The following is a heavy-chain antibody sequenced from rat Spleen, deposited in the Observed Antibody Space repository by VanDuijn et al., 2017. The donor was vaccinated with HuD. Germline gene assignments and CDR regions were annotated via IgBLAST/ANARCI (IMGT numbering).Heavy chain of an antibody. CDR2: ISPSGGST. CDR3: ATDHRELSYVMDA. J-gene: IGHJ4*01. Sequence: EVQLVESGGGLVQPGRSLKLSCAASGFTFSNYGMHWIRQAPTKGLEWVASISPSGGSTYYRDSVKGRFTISRDNAKSTLYLQMDSLRSEDTATYYCATDHRELSYVMDAWGQGASVTVSS. D-gene: IGHD1-4*01. V-gene: IGHV5-19*01. CDR1: GFTFSNYG.